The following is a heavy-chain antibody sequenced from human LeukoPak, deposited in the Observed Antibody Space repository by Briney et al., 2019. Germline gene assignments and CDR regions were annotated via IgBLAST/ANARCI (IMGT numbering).Heavy chain of an antibody. CDR2: IYYSGST. CDR3: ASRIAARANTYYYDSSGYLDY. CDR1: GGSISSSSYY. J-gene: IGHJ4*02. Sequence: SETLSLTCTVSGGSISSSSYYWGWIRQPPGKGLEWIGSIYYSGSTYYNPSLKSRVTISVDTSKNQFSLKLSPVTAADTAVYYCASRIAARANTYYYDSSGYLDYWGQGTLVTVSS. D-gene: IGHD3-22*01. V-gene: IGHV4-39*01.